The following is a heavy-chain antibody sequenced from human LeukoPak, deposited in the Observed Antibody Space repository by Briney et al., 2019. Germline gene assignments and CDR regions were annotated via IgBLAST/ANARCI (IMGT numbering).Heavy chain of an antibody. Sequence: SETLSLTCTVSGGSISNGGYYWNWIRQHPGKGLEWIGYIYYSGNTYYNPSLKSRVTISVDTSKNQFSLKLSSVTAADTAVYYCARDQGYSSPFDYWGQGTLVTVSS. J-gene: IGHJ4*02. CDR1: GGSISNGGYY. CDR3: ARDQGYSSPFDY. V-gene: IGHV4-31*03. CDR2: IYYSGNT. D-gene: IGHD6-13*01.